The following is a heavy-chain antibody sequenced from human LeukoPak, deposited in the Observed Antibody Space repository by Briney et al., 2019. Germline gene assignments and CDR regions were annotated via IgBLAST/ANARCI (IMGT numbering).Heavy chain of an antibody. J-gene: IGHJ4*02. Sequence: SETLSLTCTVSGVSISSSNSYWGWIRQPPGKGLEWIGSIYHSGNTYYNASLKSQVSISIDTSKNQFSLRLTSVTAADTAVYYCARQTGSGLFILPGGQGTLVTVSS. CDR1: GVSISSSNSY. D-gene: IGHD3/OR15-3a*01. V-gene: IGHV4-39*01. CDR3: ARQTGSGLFILP. CDR2: IYHSGNT.